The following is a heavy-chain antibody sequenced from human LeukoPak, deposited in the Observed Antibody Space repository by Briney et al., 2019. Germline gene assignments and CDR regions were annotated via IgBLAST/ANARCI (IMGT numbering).Heavy chain of an antibody. CDR1: GYTFTCYG. J-gene: IGHJ6*03. V-gene: IGHV1-18*01. CDR2: ISGSNGNT. Sequence: ASVKVSCKASGYTFTCYGISWVRQAPGQGLEWMGWISGSNGNTNYAQKLQGRVTMTRNTSISTAYMELSSLRSEDTAVYYCARGIFSKNRLLWFGELLKVGRVDNYYYYMDVWGKGTTVTISS. D-gene: IGHD3-10*01. CDR3: ARGIFSKNRLLWFGELLKVGRVDNYYYYMDV.